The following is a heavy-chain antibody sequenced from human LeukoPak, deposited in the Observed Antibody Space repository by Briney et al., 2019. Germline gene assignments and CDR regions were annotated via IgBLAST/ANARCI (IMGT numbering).Heavy chain of an antibody. CDR2: INPNSGGT. CDR3: ARVTPTVTTTNWFDP. V-gene: IGHV1-2*02. J-gene: IGHJ5*02. CDR1: GYTFIAYY. D-gene: IGHD4-17*01. Sequence: ASVKVPCKASGYTFIAYYMHWVRQAPGQGLEWMGWINPNSGGTSYAQKFQGRVTMTRDTSISTAYMELSGLRSDDTAVYYCARVTPTVTTTNWFDPWGQGTLVTVSS.